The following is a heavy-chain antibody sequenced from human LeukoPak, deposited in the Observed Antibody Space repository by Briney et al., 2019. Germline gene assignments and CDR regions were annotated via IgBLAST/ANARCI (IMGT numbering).Heavy chain of an antibody. V-gene: IGHV1-24*01. Sequence: ASVKVSCKVSGYTLTELSMHWVRQAPGKGLEWMGGFDPEDGETIHAQKFQGRVTMIEDTSTDTAYMELSSLRSEDTAVYYCARHSTRSMTGTLGYWGQGTLVTVSS. CDR2: FDPEDGET. CDR3: ARHSTRSMTGTLGY. D-gene: IGHD1-20*01. CDR1: GYTLTELS. J-gene: IGHJ4*02.